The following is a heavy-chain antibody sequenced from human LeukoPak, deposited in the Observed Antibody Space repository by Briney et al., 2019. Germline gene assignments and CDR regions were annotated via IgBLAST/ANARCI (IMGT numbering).Heavy chain of an antibody. CDR2: INSRGST. CDR1: GGSFSGYY. J-gene: IGHJ4*02. D-gene: IGHD3-16*01. V-gene: IGHV4-34*01. CDR3: ARRMITFGGVRY. Sequence: SETLSLTCAVYGGSFSGYYWRWIRQPPGRGLEWIGTINSRGSTNYNPSLKSRVTISVDTSKNQFSLKLSSGTAADTAVYYCARRMITFGGVRYWGQGTLVTVSS.